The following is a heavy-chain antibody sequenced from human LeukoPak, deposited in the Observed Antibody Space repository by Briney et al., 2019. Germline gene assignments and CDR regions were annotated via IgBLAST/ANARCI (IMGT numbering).Heavy chain of an antibody. Sequence: GGSLRLSCAASDAPFSSYWMSWVRQTPGKVLEWVANITPDGNQKYYVDSVRGRFTISRDNAKKSLYLEMNNLRVEDTALYYCTRSAIDWGQGTLVTVSS. CDR2: ITPDGNQK. J-gene: IGHJ4*02. CDR3: TRSAID. CDR1: DAPFSSYW. V-gene: IGHV3-7*01. D-gene: IGHD2/OR15-2a*01.